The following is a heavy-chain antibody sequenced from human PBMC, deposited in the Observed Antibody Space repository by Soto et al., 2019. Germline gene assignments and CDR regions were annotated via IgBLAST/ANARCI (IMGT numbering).Heavy chain of an antibody. V-gene: IGHV4-59*08. D-gene: IGHD1-26*01. CDR2: IYYSGST. CDR3: ARRYGSAIDY. CDR1: GGTISSWY. J-gene: IGHJ4*02. Sequence: SETLSLTCTVSGGTISSWYWSWIRQPPGKGLEWIGYIYYSGSTKGNPSLKSRVTISVDTSKNHFSLKLSSVTAADTAVYYCARRYGSAIDYWGQGTLVT.